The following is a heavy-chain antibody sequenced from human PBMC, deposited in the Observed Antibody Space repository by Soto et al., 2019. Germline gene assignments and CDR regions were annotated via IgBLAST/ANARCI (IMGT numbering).Heavy chain of an antibody. CDR2: IWYDGSNK. D-gene: IGHD6-13*01. J-gene: IGHJ5*02. Sequence: GGSLRLSCAASGFTFSSYGMHWVRQAPGKGLEWVAVIWYDGSNKYYADSVKGRFTISRDIAKNSLHLQMNSLRAEDTAVYYCTRDASRDSSARGWFDPWGPGTLVPVSS. CDR3: TRDASRDSSARGWFDP. V-gene: IGHV3-33*01. CDR1: GFTFSSYG.